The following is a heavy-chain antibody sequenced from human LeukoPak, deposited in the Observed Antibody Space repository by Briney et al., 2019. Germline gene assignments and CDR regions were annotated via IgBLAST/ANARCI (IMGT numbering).Heavy chain of an antibody. CDR2: IIPIFGTA. V-gene: IGHV1-69*05. CDR3: ASGRTTYDFWSGYHFDY. J-gene: IGHJ4*02. D-gene: IGHD3-3*01. Sequence: SVKVSCKASGGTFSSYAISWVRQAPGQGLEWMGGIIPIFGTANYAQKFQGRVTITTDESTSTAYMELSSLRSEDTAVYYCASGRTTYDFWSGYHFDYWGQGTLVTVSS. CDR1: GGTFSSYA.